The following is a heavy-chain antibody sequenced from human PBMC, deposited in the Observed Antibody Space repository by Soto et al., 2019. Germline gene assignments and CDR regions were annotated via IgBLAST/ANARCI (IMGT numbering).Heavy chain of an antibody. D-gene: IGHD4-17*01. CDR2: FYYSGST. J-gene: IGHJ4*02. CDR1: GGSISSGGYY. Sequence: QVQLQESGPGLVKPSQTLSLTCTVSGGSISSGGYYWSWIRQHPGKGLEWIGYFYYSGSTYYNPSLKSRVTISVDTSKNQFSLKLSSVTAADTAVYYCAASVDDYGDYGLDYWGQGTLVTVSS. V-gene: IGHV4-31*03. CDR3: AASVDDYGDYGLDY.